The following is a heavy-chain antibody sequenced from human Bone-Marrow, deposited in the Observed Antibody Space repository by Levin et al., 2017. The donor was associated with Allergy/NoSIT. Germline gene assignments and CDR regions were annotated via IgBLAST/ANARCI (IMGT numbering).Heavy chain of an antibody. Sequence: LSLTCAASGFTFSSSWMHWVRQAPGKGLVWVSRINSDGSSTSYADSVKGRFTISRDNAKNTLYLQMNSLRAEDTAVYYCARGPRGYSYGSPFDYWGQGTLVTVSS. CDR2: INSDGSST. V-gene: IGHV3-74*01. CDR3: ARGPRGYSYGSPFDY. CDR1: GFTFSSSW. D-gene: IGHD5-18*01. J-gene: IGHJ4*02.